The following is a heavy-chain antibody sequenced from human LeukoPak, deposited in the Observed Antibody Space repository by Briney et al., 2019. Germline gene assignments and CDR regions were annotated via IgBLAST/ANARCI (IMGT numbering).Heavy chain of an antibody. CDR1: GFTFSSYA. CDR2: ISYDGSNK. J-gene: IGHJ4*02. D-gene: IGHD3-10*01. Sequence: GGSLRLSCAASGFTFSSYAMHWVRQAPGKGLEWVAVISYDGSNKYYADSVKGRFTISRDNSKNTLYLQMNSLRAEDTAVYYCARDLIWFGEFLLDYWGQGTLVTVSS. CDR3: ARDLIWFGEFLLDY. V-gene: IGHV3-30*04.